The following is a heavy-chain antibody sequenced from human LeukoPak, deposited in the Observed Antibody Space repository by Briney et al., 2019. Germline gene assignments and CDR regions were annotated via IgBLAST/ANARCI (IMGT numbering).Heavy chain of an antibody. CDR2: ISAYNGNT. J-gene: IGHJ5*02. CDR1: GYTFTSYG. V-gene: IGHV1-18*01. CDR3: ARGPLITMVRGVNNWFDP. Sequence: ASVKVSCKASGYTFTSYGISWVRQAPGQGLEWMGWISAYNGNTNYAQKLQGRVTMTTDTSTSTAYMELRSLRSDDTAVYYCARGPLITMVRGVNNWFDPWGQGTLVTVSS. D-gene: IGHD3-10*01.